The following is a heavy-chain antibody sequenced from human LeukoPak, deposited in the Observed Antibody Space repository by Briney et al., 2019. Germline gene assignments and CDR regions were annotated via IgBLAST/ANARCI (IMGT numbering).Heavy chain of an antibody. CDR1: GYTFRTYD. CDR2: MNPNSGNT. D-gene: IGHD6-13*01. V-gene: IGHV1-8*01. J-gene: IGHJ4*01. CDR3: ARAVRSQQLLEY. Sequence: ASVKVSCEASGYTFRTYDVAWVRQAPGQGLEWMGWMNPNSGNTGYAQKFKGRVTMTSDASIGSAYMELSSLRAEDTAVYFCARAVRSQQLLEYWGHGTLITVST.